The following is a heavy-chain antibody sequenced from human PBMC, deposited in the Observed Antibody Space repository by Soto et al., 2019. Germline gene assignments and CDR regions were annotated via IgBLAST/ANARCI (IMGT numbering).Heavy chain of an antibody. CDR1: GYTFTSYG. V-gene: IGHV1-18*01. CDR2: TSAYNGNT. Sequence: QVQLVQSGAEVKKPGASVKVSCKASGYTFTSYGISWVRQAPGQGLEWMGWTSAYNGNTNYAQKLQGRVTMTTDTSTSTAYMELRSLSSDDTAVYYCARGEIVGATSPVNNWFDPWGQGTLVTVSS. D-gene: IGHD1-26*01. J-gene: IGHJ5*02. CDR3: ARGEIVGATSPVNNWFDP.